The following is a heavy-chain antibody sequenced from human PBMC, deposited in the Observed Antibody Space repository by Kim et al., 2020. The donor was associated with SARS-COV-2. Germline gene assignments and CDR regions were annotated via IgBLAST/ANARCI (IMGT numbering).Heavy chain of an antibody. V-gene: IGHV4-59*01. CDR1: GGSISSYY. CDR3: ARGSITMVRGVFNWFDP. J-gene: IGHJ5*02. CDR2: IYYSGST. D-gene: IGHD3-10*01. Sequence: SETLSLTCTVSGGSISSYYWSWIRQPPGKGLEWIGYIYYSGSTNYNPSLKSRVTISVDTSKNQFSLKLSSVTAADTAVYYCARGSITMVRGVFNWFDPWGQGTLVTVSS.